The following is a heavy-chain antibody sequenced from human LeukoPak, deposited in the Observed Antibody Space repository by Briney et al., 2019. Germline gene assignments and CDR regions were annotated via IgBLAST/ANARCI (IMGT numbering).Heavy chain of an antibody. CDR1: GGSISGSSYY. CDR2: IYYSGST. CDR3: ARVRLVGGSYYGMDV. Sequence: SETLSLTCTVSGGSISGSSYYWGWIRQPPGKGLEWIGSIYYSGSTNYNPSLKSRVTISVDTSKNQFSLKLSSVTAADTAVYYCARVRLVGGSYYGMDVWGQGTTVTVSS. J-gene: IGHJ6*02. V-gene: IGHV4-39*07. D-gene: IGHD1-26*01.